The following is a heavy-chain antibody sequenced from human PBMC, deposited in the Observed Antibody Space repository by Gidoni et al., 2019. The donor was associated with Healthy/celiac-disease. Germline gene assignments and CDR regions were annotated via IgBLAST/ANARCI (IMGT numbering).Heavy chain of an antibody. Sequence: EVQLLESGGGLVQPGGSLRLSCAASGFTFSSYAMSWVRQAPGKGLEWVSAVSGSGGSTYYADSVKGRFTISRDNSKNTLYLQMNSLRAEDTAVYYCAKDLAYYYGSGSDYWGQGTLVTVSS. D-gene: IGHD3-10*01. CDR2: VSGSGGST. CDR3: AKDLAYYYGSGSDY. CDR1: GFTFSSYA. J-gene: IGHJ4*02. V-gene: IGHV3-23*01.